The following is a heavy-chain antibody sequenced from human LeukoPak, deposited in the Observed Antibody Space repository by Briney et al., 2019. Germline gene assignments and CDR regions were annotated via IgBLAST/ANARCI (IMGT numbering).Heavy chain of an antibody. CDR2: FDPEDGET. CDR1: GYTLTELS. J-gene: IGHJ3*02. CDR3: ATFLPIASTPDAFDI. V-gene: IGHV1-24*01. D-gene: IGHD2/OR15-2a*01. Sequence: ASVKVSCKVSGYTLTELSMHWVRQAPGKGLEWMGGFDPEDGETTYAQKFQGRVTMTEDTSTDTAYMELSSLRSEDTAVYYCATFLPIASTPDAFDIWGQGTMVTVSS.